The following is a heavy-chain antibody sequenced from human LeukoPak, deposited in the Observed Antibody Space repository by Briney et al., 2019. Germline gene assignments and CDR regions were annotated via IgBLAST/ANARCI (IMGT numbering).Heavy chain of an antibody. V-gene: IGHV4-59*12. J-gene: IGHJ4*02. Sequence: SETLSLTCTVSGGSISSYYWGWIRQPPGKGLEWIGNIFYSGSTYYSPSLKSRVTISVDTSKNQFSLKLSSVTAADTAVYYCARVMTRIAAAGGGIDYWGQGTLVTVSS. CDR2: IFYSGST. CDR3: ARVMTRIAAAGGGIDY. CDR1: GGSISSYY. D-gene: IGHD6-13*01.